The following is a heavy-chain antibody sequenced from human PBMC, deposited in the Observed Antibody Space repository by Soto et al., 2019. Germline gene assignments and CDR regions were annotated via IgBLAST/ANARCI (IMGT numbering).Heavy chain of an antibody. Sequence: GASVKVSCKASGGTFSSYAISWVRQAPGQGLEWMGGIIPIFGTANYAQKFQGRVTITADESTSTAHMELSSLRSEDTAVYYCASGHIVVVTATPRFYYYYGMDVWGQGTTVTVSS. D-gene: IGHD2-21*02. J-gene: IGHJ6*02. V-gene: IGHV1-69*13. CDR1: GGTFSSYA. CDR3: ASGHIVVVTATPRFYYYYGMDV. CDR2: IIPIFGTA.